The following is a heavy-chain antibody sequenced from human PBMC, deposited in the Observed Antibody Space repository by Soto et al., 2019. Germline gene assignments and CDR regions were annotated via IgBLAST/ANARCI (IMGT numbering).Heavy chain of an antibody. CDR2: IMPFFGSG. Sequence: QVYLVQSGAEVKKPGSSVKVSCKALRGTFTNYAFSWVRQAPGQGLEWMGGIMPFFGSGNYAQKFQGRINITADEATSSVYLELTRLRSEDTAVYYCARDRAGYYSHFVYWGQGHLVNVSS. CDR3: ARDRAGYYSHFVY. V-gene: IGHV1-69*01. J-gene: IGHJ4*02. CDR1: RGTFTNYA. D-gene: IGHD3-22*01.